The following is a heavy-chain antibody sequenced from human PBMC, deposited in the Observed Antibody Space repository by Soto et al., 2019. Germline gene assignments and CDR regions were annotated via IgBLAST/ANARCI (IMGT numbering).Heavy chain of an antibody. V-gene: IGHV1-18*01. CDR2: ISAYNGNT. CDR3: ARVIVVAVAATAFDY. CDR1: GYTFTSYG. Sequence: ASLKVSCKASGYTFTSYGISWVRQAPGQGLEWMGWISAYNGNTNYAQKLQGGVTMTTDTSTSTAYMELRSLRSDDTAVYYCARVIVVAVAATAFDYWGQGTLVTVSS. D-gene: IGHD2-15*01. J-gene: IGHJ4*02.